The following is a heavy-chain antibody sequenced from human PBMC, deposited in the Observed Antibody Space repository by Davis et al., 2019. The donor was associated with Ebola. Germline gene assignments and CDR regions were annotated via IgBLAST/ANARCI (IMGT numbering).Heavy chain of an antibody. CDR1: GYTFTSYG. D-gene: IGHD2-2*02. CDR2: ISAYNGNT. Sequence: ASVKVSCKASGYTFTSYGISWVRQAPGQGLEWMGWISAYNGNTNYAQKLQGRVTMTTDTSTSTAYMELRSLRSDDTAVYYCARELVPAAIPPYYYYGMDVWGQGTTVTVSS. V-gene: IGHV1-18*01. CDR3: ARELVPAAIPPYYYYGMDV. J-gene: IGHJ6*02.